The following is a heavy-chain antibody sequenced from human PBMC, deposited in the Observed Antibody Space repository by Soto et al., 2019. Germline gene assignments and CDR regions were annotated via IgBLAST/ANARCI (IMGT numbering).Heavy chain of an antibody. V-gene: IGHV3-30*18. Sequence: QVQLVESGGGVVQPGRSLRLSCAASGFTFSSYGMHWVRQAPGKGLEWVAVISYDGSNKYYADSVKGRFTISRDNSKNTLYLQMNSLRAEDTAVYYCAKVRGYSGYDPRGSFDYWGQGTLVTVSS. J-gene: IGHJ4*02. CDR3: AKVRGYSGYDPRGSFDY. CDR1: GFTFSSYG. CDR2: ISYDGSNK. D-gene: IGHD5-12*01.